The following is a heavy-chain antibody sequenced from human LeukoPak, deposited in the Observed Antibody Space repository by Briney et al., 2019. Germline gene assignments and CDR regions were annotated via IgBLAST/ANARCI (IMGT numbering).Heavy chain of an antibody. J-gene: IGHJ4*02. V-gene: IGHV3-66*01. Sequence: GGSLRLSCAASGFTVSSNYMSWVRQAPGKGLEWVSVIYSGGSTYYADSVKGRFTISRDNSKNTLYLQMNSLRAEDTAVYYCARDSSSWYDFDYWGQGTLVTVSS. D-gene: IGHD6-13*01. CDR1: GFTVSSNY. CDR3: ARDSSSWYDFDY. CDR2: IYSGGST.